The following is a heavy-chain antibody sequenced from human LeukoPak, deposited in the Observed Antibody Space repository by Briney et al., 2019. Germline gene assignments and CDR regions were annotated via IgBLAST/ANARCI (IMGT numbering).Heavy chain of an antibody. D-gene: IGHD3-22*01. CDR1: GYTFTSHS. CDR2: INTGNGNT. V-gene: IGHV1-3*04. CDR3: ARHVWDSGYYYIFALEYFQH. Sequence: ASVKVSCTASGYTFTSHSMHWVRQAPGQRLEWMGWINTGNGNTKYSQKFQGRVTVTRDTSASTAYMELSSLRSEDTAVYYCARHVWDSGYYYIFALEYFQHWGQGTLVTVSS. J-gene: IGHJ1*01.